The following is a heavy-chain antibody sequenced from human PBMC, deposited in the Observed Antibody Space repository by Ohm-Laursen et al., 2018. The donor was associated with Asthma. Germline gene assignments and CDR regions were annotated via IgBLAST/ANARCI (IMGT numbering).Heavy chain of an antibody. CDR2: ISYDGSNK. CDR3: ARVGIVGATEYDAFDI. CDR1: GFTFSSYA. D-gene: IGHD1-26*01. Sequence: SLRLSCSASGFTFSSYAMHWVRQAPGKGLEWVAVISYDGSNKYYADSVKGRFTISRDNSKNTLYLQMNSLRAEDTAVYYCARVGIVGATEYDAFDIWGQGTMVTVSS. V-gene: IGHV3-30-3*01. J-gene: IGHJ3*02.